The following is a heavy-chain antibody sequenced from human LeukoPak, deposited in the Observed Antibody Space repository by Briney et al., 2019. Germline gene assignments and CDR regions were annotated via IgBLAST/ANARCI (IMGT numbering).Heavy chain of an antibody. CDR2: IYYSGST. CDR3: ARVPGGGTAAN. Sequence: PSETLSLTCTVSGCSVTSRRYYWIWIRQPPGKGLEWIGYIYYSGSTNYNPSLKSRVTISVDTYKNQFSLKLSSVTAADTAVYYCARVPGGGTAANWGQGTMVTVSS. CDR1: GCSVTSRRYY. V-gene: IGHV4-61*01. J-gene: IGHJ3*01. D-gene: IGHD1-1*01.